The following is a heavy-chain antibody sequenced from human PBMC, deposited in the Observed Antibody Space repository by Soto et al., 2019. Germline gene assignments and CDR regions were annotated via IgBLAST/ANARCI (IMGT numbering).Heavy chain of an antibody. J-gene: IGHJ6*02. CDR1: GFTFSSYA. V-gene: IGHV3-23*01. Sequence: GSLRLSCAASGFTFSSYAISWFRHAAFKGLEWVSAISGSGGSTYYADSVKGRFTISRDNSKNTLYLQMNSLRAEDTAVYYCAKDTYWAYYYYYGMDVWGQGTTVTVSS. CDR3: AKDTYWAYYYYYGMDV. D-gene: IGHD2-8*02. CDR2: ISGSGGST.